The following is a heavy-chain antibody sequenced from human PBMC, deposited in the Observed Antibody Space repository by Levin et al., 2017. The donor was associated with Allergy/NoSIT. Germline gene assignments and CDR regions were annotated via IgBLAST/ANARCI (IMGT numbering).Heavy chain of an antibody. V-gene: IGHV4-39*01. D-gene: IGHD3-16*01. CDR1: GGSISSSSYY. CDR3: ARLAGGACGY. CDR2: IYYSGST. J-gene: IGHJ4*02. Sequence: SETLSLTCTVSGGSISSSSYYWGWIRQPPGKGLEWIGSIYYSGSTYYNPSLKSRVTISVDTSKNQFSLKLSSVTAADTAVYYCARLAGGACGYWGQGTLVTVSS.